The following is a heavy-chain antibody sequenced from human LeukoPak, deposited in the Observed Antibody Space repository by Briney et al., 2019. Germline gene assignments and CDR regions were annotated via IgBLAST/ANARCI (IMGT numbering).Heavy chain of an antibody. CDR3: ARKKRAFDN. J-gene: IGHJ4*02. CDR2: IKKDGSEK. Sequence: GGSLRLSCAASGFTFTNYWMTWVRQAPGKGLEWVANIKKDGSEKYYVDSVKGRFTISRDNAKNSLFLQMNSLRAEDTAVYYCARKKRAFDNWGQGTLVTVSS. CDR1: GFTFTNYW. V-gene: IGHV3-7*03.